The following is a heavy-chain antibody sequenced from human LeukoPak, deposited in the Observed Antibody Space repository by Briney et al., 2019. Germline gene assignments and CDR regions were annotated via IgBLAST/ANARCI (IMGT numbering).Heavy chain of an antibody. CDR1: GYTFTTYA. J-gene: IGHJ5*02. D-gene: IGHD2-15*01. V-gene: IGHV1-3*01. CDR2: INAANGHT. Sequence: GASVKVSCKTSGYTFTTYAMHWVRQAPGQGLEYMGWINAANGHTKYSQKFRGRVTFTTDTSASTAYMDLSSLTSEDTAVYYCARTYIANRDWLDPWGQGTLVTVSS. CDR3: ARTYIANRDWLDP.